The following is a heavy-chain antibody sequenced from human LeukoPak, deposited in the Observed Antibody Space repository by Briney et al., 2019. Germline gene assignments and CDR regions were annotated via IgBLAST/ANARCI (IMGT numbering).Heavy chain of an antibody. D-gene: IGHD5-24*01. Sequence: SETLSLTCSVSSGSINNYYWSWIRQPPGKGLEWIGYIYNSGSTKYQSSLKGRVTLSVEVSKNQVSLKLSSVTAADTAVYYCARSSSILTIPTFDSWGWGILVTVSS. CDR1: SGSINNYY. CDR3: ARSSSILTIPTFDS. V-gene: IGHV4-59*01. CDR2: IYNSGST. J-gene: IGHJ4*02.